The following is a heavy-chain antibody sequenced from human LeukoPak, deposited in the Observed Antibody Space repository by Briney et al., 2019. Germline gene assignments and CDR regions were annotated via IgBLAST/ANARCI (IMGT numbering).Heavy chain of an antibody. CDR2: IIPIFGTT. CDR3: AREGRVDSGGYMNYFDY. D-gene: IGHD5-18*01. J-gene: IGHJ4*02. CDR1: GYTFTGYY. V-gene: IGHV1-69*13. Sequence: SVKVSCKASGYTFTGYYMHWVRQAPGQGLEWMGGIIPIFGTTHYAQKFQDRVTITADESTSTGYMELRSLRSEDTAVYYCAREGRVDSGGYMNYFDYWGQGTLVTVSS.